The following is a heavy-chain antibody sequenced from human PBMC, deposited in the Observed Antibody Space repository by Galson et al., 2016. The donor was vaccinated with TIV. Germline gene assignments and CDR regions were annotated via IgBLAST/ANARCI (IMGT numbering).Heavy chain of an antibody. Sequence: SVKVSCKASGYPVTTYYMHWVRQGPGQGLEWMGIIHPSGGGTTYAQHFQGRLTMTRDTSTSTVYMELSSLRSEDTAVYYCARTQSCGGDCYYFDYWGQGALVTVSS. CDR1: GYPVTTYY. V-gene: IGHV1-46*01. CDR3: ARTQSCGGDCYYFDY. CDR2: IHPSGGGT. J-gene: IGHJ4*02. D-gene: IGHD2-21*02.